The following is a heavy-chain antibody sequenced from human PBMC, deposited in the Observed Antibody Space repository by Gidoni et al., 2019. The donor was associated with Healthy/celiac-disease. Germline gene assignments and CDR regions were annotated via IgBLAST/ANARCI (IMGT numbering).Heavy chain of an antibody. V-gene: IGHV3-15*01. CDR2: IKSKTDGGTT. D-gene: IGHD3-22*01. Sequence: EVQLVESGGGLVKPGGSLRLSCAASGFTFGNAWMSWVRQAPGKGLEWVGRIKSKTDGGTTDYAAPVKGRFTISRDDSKNTLYLQMNSLKTEDTAVYYCTTGPYYYDSSGYYYYFDYWGQGTLVTVSS. CDR1: GFTFGNAW. CDR3: TTGPYYYDSSGYYYYFDY. J-gene: IGHJ4*02.